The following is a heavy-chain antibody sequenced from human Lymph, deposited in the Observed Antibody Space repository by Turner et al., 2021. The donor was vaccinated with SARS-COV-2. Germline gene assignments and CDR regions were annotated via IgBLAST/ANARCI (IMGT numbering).Heavy chain of an antibody. Sequence: EVQLWESGGHLVQPGGSLRLSCAASGLTFSSYAMSWVRQAPGKGLEGVSAISGSGGSTYYADSVKGRFSTSRDNSKNTLYLQMNSLRAEDTAVYYCAKNEMAMIVVVITLFDYWGQGTLVTVSS. CDR2: ISGSGGST. J-gene: IGHJ4*02. CDR3: AKNEMAMIVVVITLFDY. CDR1: GLTFSSYA. D-gene: IGHD3-22*01. V-gene: IGHV3-23*01.